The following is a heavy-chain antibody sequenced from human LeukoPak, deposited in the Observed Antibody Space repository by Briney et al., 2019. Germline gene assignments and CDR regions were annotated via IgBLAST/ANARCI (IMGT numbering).Heavy chain of an antibody. CDR3: ARGWQGYYDSSGYYLLDY. Sequence: SETLSLTCAVYGGSFSGYYWSWIRQPPEKGLEWIGEINHSGSTNYNPSLKSRVTISVDTSKNQFSLQLSSMTAADTALYYCARGWQGYYDSSGYYLLDYWGQGTLVTVSS. CDR1: GGSFSGYY. V-gene: IGHV4-34*01. CDR2: INHSGST. J-gene: IGHJ4*02. D-gene: IGHD3-22*01.